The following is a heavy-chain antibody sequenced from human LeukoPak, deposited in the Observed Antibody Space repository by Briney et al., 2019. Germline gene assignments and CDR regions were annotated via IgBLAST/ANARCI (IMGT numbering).Heavy chain of an antibody. D-gene: IGHD5-18*01. CDR2: INHSGST. CDR1: GGSFSGYY. V-gene: IGHV4-34*01. Sequence: SETLSLTCAVYGGSFSGYYWSWIRQPPGKGLEWIGEINHSGSTNYNPSLTSRVTISVDTSKNQFSLKLSSVTAADTAVYYCARHYRGYSYGYYYYYYMDVWGKGTTVTISS. J-gene: IGHJ6*03. CDR3: ARHYRGYSYGYYYYYYMDV.